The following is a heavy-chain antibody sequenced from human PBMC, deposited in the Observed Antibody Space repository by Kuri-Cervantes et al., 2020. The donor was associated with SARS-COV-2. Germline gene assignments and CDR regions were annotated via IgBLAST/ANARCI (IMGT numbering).Heavy chain of an antibody. CDR2: INWNGGST. CDR3: ARETYCGGDCYSGFDY. Sequence: GGSLRLSCAASGFTFSSYAMHWVRQAPGKGLEWVSGINWNGGSTGYADSVKGRFTISRDNAKNSLYLQMNSLRAEDTALYYCARETYCGGDCYSGFDYWGQGTLVTVSS. D-gene: IGHD2-21*01. CDR1: GFTFSSYA. J-gene: IGHJ4*02. V-gene: IGHV3-20*04.